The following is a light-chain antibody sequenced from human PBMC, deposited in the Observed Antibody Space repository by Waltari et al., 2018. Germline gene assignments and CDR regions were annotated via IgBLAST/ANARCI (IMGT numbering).Light chain of an antibody. V-gene: IGLV1-44*01. CDR3: AAWDDSLSGYV. J-gene: IGLJ1*01. CDR1: SDNIGSNP. Sequence: QSVLTQPPSASGTPGQRVTISCSGSSDNIGSNPVNWYQQLPGTAPKLLINTNSQLPSGVPNRFSGSKSGTSASLAISGLLSDDEAEYYCAAWDDSLSGYVFGTGTNVSVL. CDR2: TNS.